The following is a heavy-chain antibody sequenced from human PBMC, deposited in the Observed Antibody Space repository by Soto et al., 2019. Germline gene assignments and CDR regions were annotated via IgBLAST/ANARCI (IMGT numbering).Heavy chain of an antibody. CDR3: VKDQAADSRAGSFYYYYYGMDV. V-gene: IGHV3-64D*08. J-gene: IGHJ6*02. Sequence: GGSLRLSCSASGFTFSSYAMHWVRQAPGKGLEYVSAISSNGGSTYYADSVKGRFTISRDNSKNTLYLQMSSLRAEDTAVYYCVKDQAADSRAGSFYYYYYGMDVWGQGTTVTVSS. CDR1: GFTFSSYA. D-gene: IGHD2-15*01. CDR2: ISSNGGST.